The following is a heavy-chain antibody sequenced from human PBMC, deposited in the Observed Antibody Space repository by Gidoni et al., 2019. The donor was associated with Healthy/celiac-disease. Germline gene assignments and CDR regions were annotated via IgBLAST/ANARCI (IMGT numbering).Heavy chain of an antibody. J-gene: IGHJ6*02. V-gene: IGHV3-30*18. CDR2: ISYDGSNK. D-gene: IGHD3-3*01. Sequence: VQLVESGGGVVQPGRSLRLSCAASGFTFSSYGMPWVRQAPGKGLGWVAVISYDGSNKYYADSVKGRFTISRDNSKNTLYLQMNSLRAEDTAVYYCAKDLGFDFWSGYSSLSGMDVWGQGTTVTVSS. CDR3: AKDLGFDFWSGYSSLSGMDV. CDR1: GFTFSSYG.